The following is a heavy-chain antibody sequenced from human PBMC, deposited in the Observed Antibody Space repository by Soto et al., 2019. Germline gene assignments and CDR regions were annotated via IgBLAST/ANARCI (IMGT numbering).Heavy chain of an antibody. CDR1: GFTFSCCA. J-gene: IGHJ2*01. D-gene: IGHD1-26*01. CDR2: IHGDGDYM. Sequence: EVQLLDSGGGLVQPGGSLRLSCAACGFTFSCCAMSWVRQAPGKGLEGVSTIHGDGDYMKYTDSVKGRFTISRDNARNTLYLQMDSLRADDTAVYYCVKNRGGGSYTTWSFASWGRGTLVTVSS. V-gene: IGHV3-23*01. CDR3: VKNRGGGSYTTWSFAS.